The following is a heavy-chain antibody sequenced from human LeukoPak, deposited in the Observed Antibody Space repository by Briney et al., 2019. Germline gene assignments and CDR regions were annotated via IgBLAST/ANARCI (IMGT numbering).Heavy chain of an antibody. Sequence: SATLSLTCTVSGGSISSSSYYWGWIRQPPGQGLEWIGSIYYSGSTYYNPSLKSRVTISVDTSKDQFSLKLSSVTAADTAVYYCARAFTTYSSNYWGQGTLVTVSS. CDR2: IYYSGST. CDR1: GGSISSSSYY. J-gene: IGHJ4*02. V-gene: IGHV4-39*07. D-gene: IGHD6-13*01. CDR3: ARAFTTYSSNY.